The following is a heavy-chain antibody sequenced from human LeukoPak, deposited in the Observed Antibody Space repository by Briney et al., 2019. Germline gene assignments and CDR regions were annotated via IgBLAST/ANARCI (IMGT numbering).Heavy chain of an antibody. CDR3: ARRGTIAVPVFWFDP. CDR2: INWNGGRT. CDR1: GFTFDDYG. V-gene: IGHV3-20*04. Sequence: GGSLRPSCAASGFTFDDYGLTWVRHVPGKGLEWVSGINWNGGRTGYADSVEGRFTISRDNAKNSVYLQINRLRAEDTAVYYCARRGTIAVPVFWFDPWGQGTLVIVSS. J-gene: IGHJ5*02. D-gene: IGHD6-19*01.